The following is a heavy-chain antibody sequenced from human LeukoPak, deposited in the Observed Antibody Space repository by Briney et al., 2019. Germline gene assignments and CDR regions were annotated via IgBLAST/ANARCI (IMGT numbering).Heavy chain of an antibody. Sequence: GGSLRLSCSASGFTFSSYAMHWVRQAPGKGLEYVSAISSNGGSTYYADSVKGRFTISKDNSKNTLYLQMSSLRAEDTAVYYCVKAPRYSGYDYWGQGTLVTVSS. CDR1: GFTFSSYA. V-gene: IGHV3-64D*06. J-gene: IGHJ4*02. CDR2: ISSNGGST. CDR3: VKAPRYSGYDY. D-gene: IGHD5-12*01.